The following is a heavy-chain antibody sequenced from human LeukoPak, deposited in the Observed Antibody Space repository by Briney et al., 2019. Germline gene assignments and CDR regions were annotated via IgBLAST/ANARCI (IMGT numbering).Heavy chain of an antibody. V-gene: IGHV3-9*01. D-gene: IGHD1-7*01. J-gene: IGHJ4*02. CDR1: GVTFDDYA. CDR2: ISWNSGSI. CDR3: AKGITGTTLAYFDY. Sequence: PGRSLRLSCAASGVTFDDYAMHWVRHAPGKGLEWGSGISWNSGSIGYAASVKGRFSISRDNAKNSLYLQMNSLRAEDTALYYCAKGITGTTLAYFDYWGQGTLVTVSS.